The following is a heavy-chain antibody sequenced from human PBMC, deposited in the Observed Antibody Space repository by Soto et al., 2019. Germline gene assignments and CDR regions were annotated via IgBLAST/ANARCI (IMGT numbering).Heavy chain of an antibody. D-gene: IGHD5-18*01. CDR2: ISSGGSTI. Sequence: GGSLRLSCAASGFIFSDHYMTWIRQAPGKGLEWVSYISSGGSTIYYADSVKGRFTISRDNPKNSLYLQLNSLRDEDTAVYYCARAPRGYSHAYDYWGQGTLVTVSS. CDR1: GFIFSDHY. V-gene: IGHV3-11*01. CDR3: ARAPRGYSHAYDY. J-gene: IGHJ4*02.